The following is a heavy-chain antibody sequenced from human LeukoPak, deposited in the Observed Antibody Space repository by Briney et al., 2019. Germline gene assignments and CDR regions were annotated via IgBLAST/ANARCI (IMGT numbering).Heavy chain of an antibody. V-gene: IGHV3-7*01. J-gene: IGHJ4*02. CDR3: ARAGYSSGWDY. CDR1: GFTFSSYW. D-gene: IGHD6-19*01. Sequence: GGSPRLSCAASGFTFSSYWMSWVRQAPGKGLEWVANIKQDGSEKYHVDSVKGRFTISRDNAENSLYLQMNSLRGEDTAVYFCARAGYSSGWDYWGQGTLVTVSS. CDR2: IKQDGSEK.